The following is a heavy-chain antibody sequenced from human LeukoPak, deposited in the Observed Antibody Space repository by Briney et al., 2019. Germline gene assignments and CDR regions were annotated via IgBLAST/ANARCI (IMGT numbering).Heavy chain of an antibody. J-gene: IGHJ4*02. D-gene: IGHD6-19*01. CDR2: INPNSGGT. CDR1: GCTFTGYY. V-gene: IGHV1-2*02. CDR3: ARARGAHGAVAGT. Sequence: ASVKVSCKASGCTFTGYYMHWVRQAPGQGLEWMGWINPNSGGTNYAQKFQGRVTMTRDTSISTAYMELSRLRSDDTAVYYCARARGAHGAVAGTWGQGTLVTVSS.